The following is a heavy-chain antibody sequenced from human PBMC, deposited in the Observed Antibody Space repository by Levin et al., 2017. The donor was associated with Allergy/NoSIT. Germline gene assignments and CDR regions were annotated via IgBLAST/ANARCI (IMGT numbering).Heavy chain of an antibody. D-gene: IGHD3-10*02. CDR2: INWNGGST. J-gene: IGHJ5*02. CDR1: GFTIDHYG. V-gene: IGHV3-20*04. Sequence: PGESLKISCAASGFTIDHYGMSWVRQAPGKGLEWVSGINWNGGSTSYADSVKGRFTISRDNAKNSLYLQMNSLRAEDTAFYYCARDMFLVGGPGDYGTFDPWGQGTLVTVSS. CDR3: ARDMFLVGGPGDYGTFDP.